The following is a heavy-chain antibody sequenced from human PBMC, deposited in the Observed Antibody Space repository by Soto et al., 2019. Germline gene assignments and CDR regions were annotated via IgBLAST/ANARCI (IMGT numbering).Heavy chain of an antibody. V-gene: IGHV4-59*08. D-gene: IGHD1-1*01. J-gene: IGHJ3*02. CDR1: GGSISSYY. CDR3: ARQWGTDAFDI. CDR2: IYYSGST. Sequence: SETLSLTCTVSGGSISSYYWSWIRQPPGKGLEWIGYIYYSGSTNYNPSLKSRVTISVDTSKNQFSLKLSSVTAADTAVYYCARQWGTDAFDIWGQGTMVTISS.